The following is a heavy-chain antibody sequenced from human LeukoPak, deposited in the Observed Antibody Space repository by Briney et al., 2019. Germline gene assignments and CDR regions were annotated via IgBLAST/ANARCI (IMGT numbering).Heavy chain of an antibody. CDR3: ARRLYQLSRYAFDI. CDR2: IYTSGST. J-gene: IGHJ3*02. Sequence: SETLSLTCTVSGGSISSYYWSWIRQPAGKGLDWIGRIYTSGSTDYNPSLKSRVTMSVDTSKNQFSLKLNSVTAADTAVYYCARRLYQLSRYAFDIWGQGTMVTVSS. D-gene: IGHD3-16*02. V-gene: IGHV4-4*07. CDR1: GGSISSYY.